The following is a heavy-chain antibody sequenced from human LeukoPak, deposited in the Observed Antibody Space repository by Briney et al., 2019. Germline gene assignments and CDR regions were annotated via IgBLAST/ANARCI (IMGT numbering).Heavy chain of an antibody. V-gene: IGHV3-21*01. CDR1: GFTFRSYD. D-gene: IGHD6-13*01. CDR3: AREYSSSSYYYGMDV. J-gene: IGHJ6*02. Sequence: PGGSLRLSCAASGFTFRSYDMNWVRQAPGKGLEWVSSITSSSSYIYYADSVKGRFTISRDNAKNSLYLQMNTLRAEDTAVYYCAREYSSSSYYYGMDVWGQGTTVTVSS. CDR2: ITSSSSYI.